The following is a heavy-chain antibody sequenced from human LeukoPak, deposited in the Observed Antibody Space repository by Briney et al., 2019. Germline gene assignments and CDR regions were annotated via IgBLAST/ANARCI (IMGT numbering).Heavy chain of an antibody. CDR3: AKDRQICPYCYVMDV. J-gene: IGHJ6*02. Sequence: SLRLSCAASGFTFSSYGMHWVRQAPGKGLEWVAVISYDGSNKYYADSVKGRFTISRDNSKNTLYLQMNSLRAEDTAVYYCAKDRQICPYCYVMDVGGQGTTVTVSS. V-gene: IGHV3-30*18. D-gene: IGHD2-15*01. CDR1: GFTFSSYG. CDR2: ISYDGSNK.